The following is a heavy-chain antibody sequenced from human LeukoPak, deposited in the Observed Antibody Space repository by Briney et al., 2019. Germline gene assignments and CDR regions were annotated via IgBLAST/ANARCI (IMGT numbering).Heavy chain of an antibody. J-gene: IGHJ3*02. CDR2: IYYSGST. CDR3: ARDGFQVAAGIDAFDI. V-gene: IGHV4-30-4*08. Sequence: PSQTLSLTCTVSGGSISSGDYYWSWIRQPPGKGLEWIGYIYYSGSTYYNPSLKSRVTISVDTSKNQFSLKLSSVTAADTAVYYCARDGFQVAAGIDAFDIWGQGTMVTVSS. D-gene: IGHD6-13*01. CDR1: GGSISSGDYY.